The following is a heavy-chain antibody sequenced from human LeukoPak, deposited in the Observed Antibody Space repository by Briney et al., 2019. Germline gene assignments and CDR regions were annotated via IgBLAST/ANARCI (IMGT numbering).Heavy chain of an antibody. Sequence: SETLSLTCTVSGGSISSYYWSWIRQPAGKGLEWIGRIYTSGSTNYNPSLKSRVTMSVDTSKNQFSLKLSSVTAADTAVYYCARGEGVVIGDGYNWLFDYWGQGTLVTVSS. CDR2: IYTSGST. CDR1: GGSISSYY. D-gene: IGHD5-24*01. CDR3: ARGEGVVIGDGYNWLFDY. J-gene: IGHJ4*02. V-gene: IGHV4-4*07.